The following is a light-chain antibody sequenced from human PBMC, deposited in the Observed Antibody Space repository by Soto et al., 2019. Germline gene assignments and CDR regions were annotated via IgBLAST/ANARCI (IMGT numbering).Light chain of an antibody. V-gene: IGKV1-39*01. CDR1: DNIAKY. CDR3: QQSYSAPPWT. CDR2: AAS. Sequence: IQTTQSPSSLSASVVDRVTITCRTSDNIAKYVNWYQQKPGQVPKLLIVAASRLQSGVPTRFSGSGSRTDFTLTINNLQPEDFATYYCQQSYSAPPWTFGQGTKVEVK. J-gene: IGKJ1*01.